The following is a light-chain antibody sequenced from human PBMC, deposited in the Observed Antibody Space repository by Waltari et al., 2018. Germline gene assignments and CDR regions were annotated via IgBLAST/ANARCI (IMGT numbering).Light chain of an antibody. CDR2: YES. Sequence: SYVVTQSPSVSVAPGETARTTCGGETIGSQSVTWYRQRPGPAPVLVSSYESDRPSGIPERCSGSNSGNTATLTISWVEAEDEADYYCLVWHSTIDHQGVFGGGTKLTVL. CDR3: LVWHSTIDHQGV. J-gene: IGLJ2*01. V-gene: IGLV3-21*04. CDR1: TIGSQS.